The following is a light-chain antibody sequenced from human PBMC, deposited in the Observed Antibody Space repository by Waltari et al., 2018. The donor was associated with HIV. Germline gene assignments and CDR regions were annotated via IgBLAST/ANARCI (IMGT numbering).Light chain of an antibody. V-gene: IGLV2-23*02. CDR3: CSYAGTSILV. CDR1: SSDVGSYTL. CDR2: EVP. Sequence: QSALPQPASVSGSPAQSITVSCTGTSSDVGSYTLVTWYKPNPGQAPKHISYEVPNRPSGVSNRFSGSKSGKTASLTISGLQAEDEGDYHCCSYAGTSILVFGGGTKLTVL. J-gene: IGLJ3*02.